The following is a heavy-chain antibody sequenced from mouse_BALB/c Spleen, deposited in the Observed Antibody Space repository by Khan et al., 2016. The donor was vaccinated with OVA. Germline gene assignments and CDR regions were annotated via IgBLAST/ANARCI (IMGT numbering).Heavy chain of an antibody. J-gene: IGHJ3*01. CDR3: SRLGPYHGNYGAWIAY. CDR1: GYTFTSYT. V-gene: IGHV1-4*01. D-gene: IGHD2-10*01. Sequence: QVQLQQSGAELARPGASVKMSCKASGYTFTSYTIHWVKQRPGQGLEWIGYINPTNIYTNYNQKFRDKATLTADKSSRTAYMQLSSLTSEDSAVDYCSRLGPYHGNYGAWIAYWGQGTLFTVSA. CDR2: INPTNIYT.